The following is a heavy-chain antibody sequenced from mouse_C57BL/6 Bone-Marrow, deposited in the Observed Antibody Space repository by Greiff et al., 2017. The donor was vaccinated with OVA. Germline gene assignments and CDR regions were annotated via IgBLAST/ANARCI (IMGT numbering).Heavy chain of an antibody. CDR3: AREGGYSNYGAWFAY. D-gene: IGHD2-5*01. V-gene: IGHV3-6*01. CDR2: ISYDGSN. CDR1: GYSITSGYY. J-gene: IGHJ3*01. Sequence: EVKLMESGPGLVKPSQSLSLTCSVTGYSITSGYYWNWIRQFPGNKLEWMGYISYDGSNNYNPSLKNRIHLTRDPSQNQFFLKLNSLTTKDTATYFGAREGGYSNYGAWFAYWGQGTLVTVSA.